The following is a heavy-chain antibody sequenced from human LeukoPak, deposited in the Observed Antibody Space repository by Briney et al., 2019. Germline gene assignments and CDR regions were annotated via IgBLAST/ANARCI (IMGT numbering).Heavy chain of an antibody. D-gene: IGHD4-23*01. CDR3: ASSTMVVTPLSDHIDY. V-gene: IGHV4-61*02. CDR2: IYTSGST. Sequence: PSETLSLTCTVSGGSISSGSYYWSWIRQPVGKGLEWIGRIYTSGSTNYNPSLKSRVTISVDTSKNQFSLKLSSVTAADTAVYYCASSTMVVTPLSDHIDYWGQGTLVTVSS. CDR1: GGSISSGSYY. J-gene: IGHJ4*02.